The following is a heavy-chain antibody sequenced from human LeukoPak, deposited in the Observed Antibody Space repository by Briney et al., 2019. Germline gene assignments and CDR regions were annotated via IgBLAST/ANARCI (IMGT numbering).Heavy chain of an antibody. CDR1: GFTVSSNY. D-gene: IGHD6-19*01. CDR3: ARENQQWLEGAFDY. V-gene: IGHV3-53*01. Sequence: GGSLRLSCAASGFTVSSNYMSWVRQAPGKGLEWVSVIYSGGSTYYADSVKGRFTIPRDNSKNTLYLQMNSLRAEDTAVYYCARENQQWLEGAFDYWGQGTLVTVSS. CDR2: IYSGGST. J-gene: IGHJ4*02.